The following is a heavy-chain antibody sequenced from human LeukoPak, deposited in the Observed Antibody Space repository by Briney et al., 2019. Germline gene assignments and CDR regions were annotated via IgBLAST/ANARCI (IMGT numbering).Heavy chain of an antibody. J-gene: IGHJ4*02. CDR3: ARDFRKEPSSGPPFDY. CDR2: ISSSSSYI. CDR1: GFTFSSYS. Sequence: GGSLRLSCAASGFTFSSYSMNWVRQAPGKGLEWVSSISSSSSYIYYADSVKGRFTISRDNAKNSLYLQMNSLRAEDTAVYYCARDFRKEPSSGPPFDYWGQGTLVTVSS. D-gene: IGHD2-15*01. V-gene: IGHV3-21*01.